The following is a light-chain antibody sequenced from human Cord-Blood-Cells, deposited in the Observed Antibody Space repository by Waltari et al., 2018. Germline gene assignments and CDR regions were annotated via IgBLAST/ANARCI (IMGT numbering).Light chain of an antibody. Sequence: EIVLTQSPATLSVSPGDRTTLSCRASQSVSSNLAWYQQKPGQAPRRLIYGASTRATGIPARYSGSGSGTEFTRTISSPQSEDFAVYYCQQYNNWPPYTFGQGTKLEIK. CDR3: QQYNNWPPYT. V-gene: IGKV3-15*01. CDR2: GAS. J-gene: IGKJ2*01. CDR1: QSVSSN.